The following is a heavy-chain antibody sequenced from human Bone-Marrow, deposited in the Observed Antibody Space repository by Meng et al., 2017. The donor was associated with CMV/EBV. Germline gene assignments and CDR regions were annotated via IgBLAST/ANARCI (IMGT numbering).Heavy chain of an antibody. V-gene: IGHV1-46*01. Sequence: ASVKVSCKASGYTFSGYYIHWVRQAPGQGLEWMGIINPSGGSTSYAQKFQGRVTMTRDTSTSTVYLELNSLRSQDTAVYYCARDSPYCSGPSCSRHSPDYYGMDGWGQGTTVTVSS. J-gene: IGHJ6*02. D-gene: IGHD2-2*01. CDR1: GYTFSGYY. CDR3: ARDSPYCSGPSCSRHSPDYYGMDG. CDR2: INPSGGST.